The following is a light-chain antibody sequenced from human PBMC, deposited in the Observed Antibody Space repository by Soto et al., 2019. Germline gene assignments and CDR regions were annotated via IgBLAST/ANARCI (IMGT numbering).Light chain of an antibody. CDR3: RSYTSSSTLVV. Sequence: QSALTQPASVSGSPGQSITISCTGTSSDVGGYNYVSWYQQHPGKAPKLMIYDVSNRPSGVSNRFSGSKSGNTASLTISGRQAEDEADSYCRSYTSSSTLVVFGGGTKLTVL. J-gene: IGLJ2*01. CDR2: DVS. CDR1: SSDVGGYNY. V-gene: IGLV2-14*01.